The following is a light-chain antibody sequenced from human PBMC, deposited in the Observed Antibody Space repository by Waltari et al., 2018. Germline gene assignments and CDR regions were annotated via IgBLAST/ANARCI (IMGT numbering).Light chain of an antibody. CDR3: QQYEGYST. V-gene: IGKV1-5*03. CDR2: KAS. CDR1: QSISTW. J-gene: IGKJ2*01. Sequence: DIQMTQSPSTLSASVGDRVTITCRASQSISTWLAWHQQKPGKAPKLLIYKASTLESGVQSRVSGSGSGTEFTLTITGLQPDDFAIYYCQQYEGYSTFGQGTKLEIK.